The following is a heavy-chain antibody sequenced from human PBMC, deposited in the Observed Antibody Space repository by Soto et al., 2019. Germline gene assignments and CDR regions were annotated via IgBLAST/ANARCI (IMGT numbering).Heavy chain of an antibody. CDR2: IKSKTDGGTT. CDR3: TTERMITFGEEPFDP. V-gene: IGHV3-15*01. D-gene: IGHD3-16*01. J-gene: IGHJ5*02. Sequence: GGSLRLSCAASGFTFSNAWMSWVRQAPGKGLEWVGRIKSKTDGGTTDYAAPVKGRFTISRDDSKNTLYLQMNSLKTEDTAVYYCTTERMITFGEEPFDPWGLGTLVTVSS. CDR1: GFTFSNAW.